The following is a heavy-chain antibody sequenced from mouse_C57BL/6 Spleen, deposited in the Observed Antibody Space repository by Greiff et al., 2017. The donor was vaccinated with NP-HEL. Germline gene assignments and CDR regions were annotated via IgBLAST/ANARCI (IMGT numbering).Heavy chain of an antibody. CDR1: GYSFTGYY. CDR2: INPSTGGT. J-gene: IGHJ2*01. Sequence: EVQLVESGPELVKPGASVKISCKASGYSFTGYYMNWVKQSPEKSLEWIGEINPSTGGTTYNQKFKAKATLTVDKSSSTAYMQLKSLTSEDSAVYYCARSPLMVTTGFDYWGQGTTLTVSS. CDR3: ARSPLMVTTGFDY. D-gene: IGHD2-2*01. V-gene: IGHV1-42*01.